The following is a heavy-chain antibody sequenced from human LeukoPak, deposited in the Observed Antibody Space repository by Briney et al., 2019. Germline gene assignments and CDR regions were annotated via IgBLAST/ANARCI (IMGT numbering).Heavy chain of an antibody. D-gene: IGHD3-10*01. CDR3: ARDSSIDYGSGFVYDY. CDR1: GGSISSSNW. V-gene: IGHV4-4*02. CDR2: IYHSGST. J-gene: IGHJ4*02. Sequence: PSETLSLTCAVSGGSISSSNWWSWVRPPPGKGLEWIGEIYHSGSTNYNPSLKSRVTISVDTSKNQFSLKLSSVTAADTAVYYCARDSSIDYGSGFVYDYWGQGTLVTVSS.